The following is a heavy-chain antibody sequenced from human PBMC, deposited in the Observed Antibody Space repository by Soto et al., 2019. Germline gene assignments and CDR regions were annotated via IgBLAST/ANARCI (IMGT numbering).Heavy chain of an antibody. CDR1: VHSATDLS. D-gene: IGHD3-16*01. V-gene: IGHV1-24*01. Sequence: SVKVSCKVAVHSATDLSMHWVRQGPGRGLEWLGGFDPEEGEIIYAQNFQGRIRLTDDTSTDTAFMELNSLKSEDTAIYYCATTRTTYVYDFDSWGQGTLVTVSS. J-gene: IGHJ4*02. CDR3: ATTRTTYVYDFDS. CDR2: FDPEEGEI.